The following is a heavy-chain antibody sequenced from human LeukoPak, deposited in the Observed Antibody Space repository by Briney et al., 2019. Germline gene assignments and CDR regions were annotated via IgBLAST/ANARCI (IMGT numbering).Heavy chain of an antibody. CDR3: ARESSDSGAFYSDY. Sequence: GGSLRLSCAASGFTFDRHTMHWVRQAPGKGLVWVSRINDDGSTTTYADSVKGRFTISRDNAKNTLYLQMNSLRADDTAVYFCARESSDSGAFYSDYWGQGALVTVSS. CDR1: GFTFDRHT. V-gene: IGHV3-74*01. CDR2: INDDGSTT. J-gene: IGHJ4*02. D-gene: IGHD3-22*01.